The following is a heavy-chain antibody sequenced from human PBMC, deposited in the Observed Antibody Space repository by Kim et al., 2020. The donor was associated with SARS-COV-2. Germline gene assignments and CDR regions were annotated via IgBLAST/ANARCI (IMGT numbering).Heavy chain of an antibody. CDR1: GGSISSSSYY. CDR3: ARGLVIVATTNWFDP. V-gene: IGHV4-39*07. J-gene: IGHJ5*02. D-gene: IGHD5-12*01. Sequence: SETLSLTCTVSGGSISSSSYYWGWIRQPPGKGLEWIGSIYYSGSTYYNPSLKSRVTISVDTSKNQFSLKLSSVTAADTAVYYCARGLVIVATTNWFDPWGQGTLVTVSS. CDR2: IYYSGST.